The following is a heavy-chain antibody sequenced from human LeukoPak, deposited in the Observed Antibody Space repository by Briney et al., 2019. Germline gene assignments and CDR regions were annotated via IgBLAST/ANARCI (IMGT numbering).Heavy chain of an antibody. D-gene: IGHD3-10*01. CDR3: AREGPYYPDAFDI. V-gene: IGHV3-30-3*01. CDR1: GFTFSSYA. CDR2: ISYDGSNK. J-gene: IGHJ3*02. Sequence: GRSLRLSCAASGFTFSSYAMHWVRQAPGKGLEWVAVISYDGSNKYYADSVKGRFTISRDNSKNTLYLQMNSLRAEVTAVYYCAREGPYYPDAFDIWGQGTMVTVSS.